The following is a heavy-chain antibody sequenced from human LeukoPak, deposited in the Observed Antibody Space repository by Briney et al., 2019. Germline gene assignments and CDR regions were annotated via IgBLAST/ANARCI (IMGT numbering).Heavy chain of an antibody. J-gene: IGHJ4*02. CDR3: ARDPAQYDFWSGYYLKTFDY. CDR2: ISGSGGST. D-gene: IGHD3-3*01. CDR1: GFTFSSYG. V-gene: IGHV3-23*01. Sequence: GGSLRLSCAASGFTFSSYGMSWVRQAPGKGLEWVSAISGSGGSTYYADSVKGRFTISRDNAKNSLYLQMNSLRAEDTAVYYCARDPAQYDFWSGYYLKTFDYWGQGTLVTVSS.